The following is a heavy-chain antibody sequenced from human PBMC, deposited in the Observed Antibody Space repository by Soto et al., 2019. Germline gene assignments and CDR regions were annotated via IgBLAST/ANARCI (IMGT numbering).Heavy chain of an antibody. CDR1: VFTFRSYS. V-gene: IGHV3-48*02. D-gene: IGHD2-8*01. Sequence: VGSLRLSCASSVFTFRSYSMNWVRHSPGKGLEWVSYISSSNRTINYADSVKGRFIISRDNAKNSLYLQMHSLRDEDTAVYYCARAGWTLMQTGMEGLGQGTTVIVSS. CDR3: ARAGWTLMQTGMEG. CDR2: ISSSNRTI. J-gene: IGHJ6*01.